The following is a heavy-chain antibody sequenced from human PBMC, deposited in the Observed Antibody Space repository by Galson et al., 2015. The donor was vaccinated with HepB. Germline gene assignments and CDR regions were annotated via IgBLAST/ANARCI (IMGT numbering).Heavy chain of an antibody. D-gene: IGHD7-27*01. CDR1: GYTFTGYY. Sequence: SVKVSCKASGYTFTGYYMHWVRQAPGQGLEWMGWINPNSGGTNYAQKFQGRVTMTRDTSISTAYMELSRLRSDDTAVYYCARRLGSHKAPFDYWGQGTLVTVSS. CDR2: INPNSGGT. CDR3: ARRLGSHKAPFDY. J-gene: IGHJ4*02. V-gene: IGHV1-2*02.